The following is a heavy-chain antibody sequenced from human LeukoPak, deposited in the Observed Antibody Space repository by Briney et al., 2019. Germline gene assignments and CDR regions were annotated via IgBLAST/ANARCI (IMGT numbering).Heavy chain of an antibody. V-gene: IGHV3-21*01. CDR3: ARDLSVGAKPDLGFDY. Sequence: GGSLRLSCAASGFTFSSYNMNWVRQAPGKGLEWVSSISSSSTYIYYADSVKGRFTISRDNAKNSLYLQMNSLRAEDTAVYYCARDLSVGAKPDLGFDYWGQGTLVTVSS. J-gene: IGHJ4*02. CDR2: ISSSSTYI. D-gene: IGHD1-26*01. CDR1: GFTFSSYN.